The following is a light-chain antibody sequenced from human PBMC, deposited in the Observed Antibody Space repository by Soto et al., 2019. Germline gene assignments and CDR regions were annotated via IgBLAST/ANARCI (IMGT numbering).Light chain of an antibody. CDR2: EVN. CDR3: SSYAGSSNV. CDR1: TFNIGENY. V-gene: IGLV2-8*01. J-gene: IGLJ1*01. Sequence: QSVLTQPPSVSAAPGQKVTISCSGSTFNIGENYISWYQQHPGKAPKLMIYEVNKRPSGVPDRFSGSKSGNTASLTVSGLQAEDEADYYCSSYAGSSNVFGTGTKLTVL.